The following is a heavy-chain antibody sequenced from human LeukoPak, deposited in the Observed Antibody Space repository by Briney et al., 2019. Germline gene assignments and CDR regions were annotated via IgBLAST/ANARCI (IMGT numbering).Heavy chain of an antibody. CDR3: ARGGPYPTVTPTY. D-gene: IGHD4-11*01. CDR2: ISAYNGNT. V-gene: IGHV1-18*01. J-gene: IGHJ4*02. Sequence: ASVKVSCKASGYTFTSYGISWVRQAPGQGLEWMGWISAYNGNTNYAQKLQGRVTMTTDTSTSTVYMELSSLRSEDTAVYYCARGGPYPTVTPTYWGQGTLVTVSS. CDR1: GYTFTSYG.